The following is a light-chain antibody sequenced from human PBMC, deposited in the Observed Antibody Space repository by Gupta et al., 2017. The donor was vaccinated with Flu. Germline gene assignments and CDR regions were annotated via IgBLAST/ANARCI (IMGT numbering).Light chain of an antibody. CDR3: RQALQTPWT. V-gene: IGKV2-28*01. CDR2: LGC. CDR1: QGRRHSNGYNY. Sequence: VTPGGPASISCSSSQGRRHSNGYNYLDWYPQKRGQCPQLLIHLGCKRACGVPDRISGSGYCTDFTLKISRGEAEDVGVYYCRQALQTPWTFGQGTKVDIK. J-gene: IGKJ2*02.